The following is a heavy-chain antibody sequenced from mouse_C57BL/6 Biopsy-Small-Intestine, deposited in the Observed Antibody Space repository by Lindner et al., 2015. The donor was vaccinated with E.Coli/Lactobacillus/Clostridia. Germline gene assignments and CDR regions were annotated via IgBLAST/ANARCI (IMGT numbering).Heavy chain of an antibody. CDR1: GHTSTNYG. CDR2: ISGNSGNS. V-gene: IGHV1-81*01. CDR3: ANAPIRYYYDSNGYERALGALDI. Sequence: SVKVSCKASGHTSTNYGISWVRQAPGQGLEWMGWISGNSGNSNYAQKVQGRVTMTTDTSTGTTYMELRSLSSDDTAMYYCANAPIRYYYDSNGYERALGALDIWGQGTLVTVSS. D-gene: IGHD1-1*02. J-gene: IGHJ3*01.